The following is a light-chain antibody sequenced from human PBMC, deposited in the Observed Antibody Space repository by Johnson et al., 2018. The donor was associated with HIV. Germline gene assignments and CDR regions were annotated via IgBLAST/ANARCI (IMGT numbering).Light chain of an antibody. V-gene: IGLV1-51*02. CDR2: ENN. Sequence: QSVLTQPLSVSAAPGQKVTISCSGSSSNIGNNYVSWYQQLPGTAPKLLIYENNKRPSGIPDRFSGSTSGTSATLGITGLQTGDEADYYCGTWDSSLSGVFGTGTKVTVL. CDR1: SSNIGNNY. J-gene: IGLJ1*01. CDR3: GTWDSSLSGV.